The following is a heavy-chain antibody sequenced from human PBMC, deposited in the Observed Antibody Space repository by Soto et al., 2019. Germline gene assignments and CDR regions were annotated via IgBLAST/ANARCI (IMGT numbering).Heavy chain of an antibody. CDR1: GFTFSSYA. CDR3: VKGGKVVAATFDY. J-gene: IGHJ4*02. Sequence: PGGSLRLSCSASGFTFSSYAMNWVRQAPGKGLEYVSAISSNGGSTYYADSVKGRFTISRDNSKNTLYLQMSSLRAEDTAVYYCVKGGKVVAATFDYWGQGTLVTVS. V-gene: IGHV3-64D*06. CDR2: ISSNGGST. D-gene: IGHD2-15*01.